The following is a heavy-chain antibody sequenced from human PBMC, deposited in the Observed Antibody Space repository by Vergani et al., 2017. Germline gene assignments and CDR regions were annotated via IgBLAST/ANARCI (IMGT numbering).Heavy chain of an antibody. D-gene: IGHD3-22*01. CDR1: GYSFTSYW. CDR3: AGGLYDSSGYYFDY. CDR2: IYPGDAAT. J-gene: IGHJ4*02. Sequence: EVQLVQSGAEVKKPGESLKISCKGSGYSFTSYWFGWVRQMPGKGLEWMGIIYPGDAATSNRPSFQGQVTSSADQSISTAYLQWSSLKASDTAMYYCAGGLYDSSGYYFDYWGQGTLVTVSS. V-gene: IGHV5-51*03.